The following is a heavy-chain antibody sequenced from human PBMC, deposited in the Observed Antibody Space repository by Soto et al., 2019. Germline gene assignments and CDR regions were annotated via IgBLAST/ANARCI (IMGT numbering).Heavy chain of an antibody. D-gene: IGHD1-1*01. CDR3: ERHMNINGNEAFDY. CDR2: IYYTGST. J-gene: IGHJ4*02. Sequence: QVQLQESGPGLVKPSETLSLTCTVSGGSISSYYWSWIRQPPGKGLEWIAFIYYTGSTSYNPSLKSRVTISVDTSKNHFSLKLSSVTAADTAVYYCERHMNINGNEAFDYWGQGSLVTVSS. V-gene: IGHV4-59*08. CDR1: GGSISSYY.